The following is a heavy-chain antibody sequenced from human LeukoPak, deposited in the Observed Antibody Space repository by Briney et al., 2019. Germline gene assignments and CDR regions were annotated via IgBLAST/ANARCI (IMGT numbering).Heavy chain of an antibody. J-gene: IGHJ4*02. CDR2: IYYSGST. D-gene: IGHD6-6*01. V-gene: IGHV4-59*01. CDR1: GGSISSYY. Sequence: PSETLSLTCAVYGGSISSYYWSWIRQPPGKGLEWIGYIYYSGSTNYNPSLKSRVTISVDTSKNQFSLKLSSVTAADTAVYYCARDQFRDSSLWYFDYWGQGTLVTVSS. CDR3: ARDQFRDSSLWYFDY.